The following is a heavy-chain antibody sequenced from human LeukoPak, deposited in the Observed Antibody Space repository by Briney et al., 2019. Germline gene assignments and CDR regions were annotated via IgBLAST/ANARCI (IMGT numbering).Heavy chain of an antibody. Sequence: GRSLRLSCAASGFTFSSYGMHWVRQAPGKGLEWVAVIWYDGSNKHYADSVKGRFTISRDNSKNTLYLQMNSLRAEDTAVYYCARDAPLRYFDWLSYGMDVWGQGTTVTVSS. CDR3: ARDAPLRYFDWLSYGMDV. D-gene: IGHD3-9*01. CDR1: GFTFSSYG. CDR2: IWYDGSNK. V-gene: IGHV3-33*01. J-gene: IGHJ6*02.